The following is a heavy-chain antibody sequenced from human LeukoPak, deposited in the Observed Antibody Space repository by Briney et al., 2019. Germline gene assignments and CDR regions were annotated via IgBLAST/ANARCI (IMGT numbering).Heavy chain of an antibody. CDR3: ARFGVDYNMDV. CDR1: GSSISGHY. V-gene: IGHV4-59*11. CDR2: IHYTGKP. J-gene: IGHJ6*03. Sequence: SETLSLTCSVSGSSISGHYWTWIRQPPGKGLEWIGQIHYTGKPDYNPSLKSRITISVDTSKNQVSLQVSSVTAADSAIYYCARFGVDYNMDVWGHGTTVTVFS. D-gene: IGHD3-16*01.